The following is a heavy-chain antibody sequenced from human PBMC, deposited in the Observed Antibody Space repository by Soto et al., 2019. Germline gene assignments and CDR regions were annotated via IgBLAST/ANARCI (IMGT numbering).Heavy chain of an antibody. CDR3: ARKDGVKDAFDI. V-gene: IGHV3-21*01. J-gene: IGHJ3*02. D-gene: IGHD4-17*01. CDR1: GFTFSSYS. CDR2: ISSSSSYI. Sequence: EVQLVESGGGLVKPGGSLRLSCAASGFTFSSYSMNWVRQAPGKGLEWVSSISSSSSYIYYADSVKGRFIISRDNAKNSLYLQMNSLRAEDTAVYYCARKDGVKDAFDIWGQGTMVTVSS.